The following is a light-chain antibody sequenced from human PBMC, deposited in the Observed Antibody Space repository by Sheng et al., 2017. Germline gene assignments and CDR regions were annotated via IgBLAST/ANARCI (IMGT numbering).Light chain of an antibody. J-gene: IGLJ2*01. Sequence: SYVLTQPPSVSVAPGQTARITCGENNIGGKSVHWYQQKPGQAPVLVVYHDSDRPSGIPERFSGSNSGSTATLTISMVEAGDEADYYCQVWETYGDHVVFGGGTKLTVL. CDR1: NIGGKS. CDR2: HDS. CDR3: QVWETYGDHVV. V-gene: IGLV3-21*02.